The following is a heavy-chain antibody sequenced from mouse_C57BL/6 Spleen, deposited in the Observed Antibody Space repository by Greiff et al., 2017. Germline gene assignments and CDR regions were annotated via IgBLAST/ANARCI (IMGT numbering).Heavy chain of an antibody. J-gene: IGHJ2*01. CDR3: ARAAQGNYFDY. CDR1: GYSITSGYY. CDR2: ISYDGSN. Sequence: ESGPGLVKPAQSLSLTCSVTGYSITSGYYWNWIRQFPGNKLEWMGYISYDGSNNYNPSLKNRISITLDTSKNQFFLKLHAVTTEDTATYYCARAAQGNYFDYWGQGTTLTVSS. V-gene: IGHV3-6*01. D-gene: IGHD3-2*02.